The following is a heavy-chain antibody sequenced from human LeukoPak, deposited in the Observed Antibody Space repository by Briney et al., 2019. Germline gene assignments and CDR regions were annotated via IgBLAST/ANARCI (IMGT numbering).Heavy chain of an antibody. CDR2: INPSGGST. CDR1: GYTFTSYY. CDR3: ATERSIAAAESNDYYNTGYYFDY. D-gene: IGHD6-13*01. J-gene: IGHJ4*02. V-gene: IGHV1-46*01. Sequence: GASVKVSCKASGYTFTSYYMHWVRQAPGQGLEWMGTINPSGGSTSYAQKFQGRVTMTRDMSTSTVYMELSSLRSEDTAVYYCATERSIAAAESNDYYNTGYYFDYWGQGTLVTVSS.